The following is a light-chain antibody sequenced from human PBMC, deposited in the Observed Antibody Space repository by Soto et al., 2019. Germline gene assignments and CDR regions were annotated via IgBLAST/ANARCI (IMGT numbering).Light chain of an antibody. CDR3: QQRSNWPRMYT. V-gene: IGKV3-11*01. CDR1: QSVSSY. J-gene: IGKJ2*01. CDR2: DAS. Sequence: EIVLTQSPATLSLSPGERATLSCRASQSVSSYLAWYQQKPGQAPRLLIYDASNRATGIPARFSGSGSGTDFTLTISSLATEDCAVYYCQQRSNWPRMYTFGQGTKLEIK.